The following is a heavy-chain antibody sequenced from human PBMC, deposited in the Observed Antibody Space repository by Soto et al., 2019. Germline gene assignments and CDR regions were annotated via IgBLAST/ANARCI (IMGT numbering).Heavy chain of an antibody. CDR1: GYTFTNYA. CDR3: ARDLAVPALLYYYAMDV. Sequence: GASVQVSCKASGYTFTNYAMHWVRQAPGQRLEWMGWINAGNGNTKYSQKFQGRVTITRDTSASTAYIELSSLRSEDTAIYYCARDLAVPALLYYYAMDVWGQGTTVTVSS. D-gene: IGHD6-19*01. J-gene: IGHJ6*02. CDR2: INAGNGNT. V-gene: IGHV1-3*01.